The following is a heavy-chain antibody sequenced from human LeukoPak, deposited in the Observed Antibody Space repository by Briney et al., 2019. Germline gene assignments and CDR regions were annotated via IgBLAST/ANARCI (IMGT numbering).Heavy chain of an antibody. CDR1: GFTFSSYW. CDR2: INSDGSST. CDR3: ARETYSSGWYEDY. Sequence: GGSLRLSCAASGFTFSSYWMHWVRQAPGKGLVWVSRINSDGSSTSYADSVKGRFTISRDNAKNTLYLQMNSLRAEDTAVYYCARETYSSGWYEDYWGQGTLVTVSS. D-gene: IGHD6-19*01. V-gene: IGHV3-74*01. J-gene: IGHJ4*02.